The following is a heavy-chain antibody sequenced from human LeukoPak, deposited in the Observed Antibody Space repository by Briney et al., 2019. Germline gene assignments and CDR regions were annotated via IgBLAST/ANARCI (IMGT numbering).Heavy chain of an antibody. D-gene: IGHD1-26*01. Sequence: GGSLRLSCAASGFTFSGFGMNWVRQAPGKGLEWISFIPKSCRPMYYADSVKGLFTISRDNAKKSLYLQLNSLRDEDTAVFYCARDVGLGTGIYSVHYFDYWGQGTLVTPSA. CDR2: IPKSCRPM. V-gene: IGHV3-48*02. CDR1: GFTFSGFG. CDR3: ARDVGLGTGIYSVHYFDY. J-gene: IGHJ4*02.